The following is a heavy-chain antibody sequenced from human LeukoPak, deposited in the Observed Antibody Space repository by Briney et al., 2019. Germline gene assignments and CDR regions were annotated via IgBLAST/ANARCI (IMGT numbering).Heavy chain of an antibody. J-gene: IGHJ4*02. Sequence: GGTLRLSCAASGFTFSSYGMSWVRQAPGKGLEWVSYISSSGTTISYAQSVKGRFTITRDNAQNSLTLHMNTLRADDTAVYYCANDGGTHFDHWGQGTLVTVSS. CDR2: ISSSGTTI. CDR1: GFTFSSYG. CDR3: ANDGGTHFDH. D-gene: IGHD1-26*01. V-gene: IGHV3-48*01.